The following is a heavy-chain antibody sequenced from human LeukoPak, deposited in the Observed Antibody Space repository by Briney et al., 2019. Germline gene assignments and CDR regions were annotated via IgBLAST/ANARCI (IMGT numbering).Heavy chain of an antibody. Sequence: ASVKVSCKTSGYRFSDYGISWVRQAPGQGLQWMGWINTYNDNTENAQSLQGRATMTIDTATATAYLELRSLVSDDTAVYYCARDLGEGARRDLDFWGQGTLVTVSS. CDR2: INTYNDNT. CDR1: GYRFSDYG. V-gene: IGHV1-18*01. CDR3: ARDLGEGARRDLDF. J-gene: IGHJ4*02. D-gene: IGHD1-26*01.